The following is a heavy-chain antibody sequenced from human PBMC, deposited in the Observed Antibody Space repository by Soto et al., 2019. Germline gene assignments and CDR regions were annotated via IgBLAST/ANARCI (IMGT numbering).Heavy chain of an antibody. J-gene: IGHJ4*02. CDR3: ARKGVAFDY. CDR2: ISTTSSSI. D-gene: IGHD3-3*01. CDR1: GFTFSSYS. V-gene: IGHV3-48*02. Sequence: GSLSLSCAASGFTFSSYSMNWVRQAPGKGLEWISYISTTSSSIYYADSVKGRFTISRDNAKNSLFLQMNSLRDEDTAVYYCARKGVAFDYWGQGALVTVSS.